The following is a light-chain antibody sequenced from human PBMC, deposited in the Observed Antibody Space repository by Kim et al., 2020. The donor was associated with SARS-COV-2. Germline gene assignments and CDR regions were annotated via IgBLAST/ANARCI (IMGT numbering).Light chain of an antibody. Sequence: SYELTQPPSVSVSPGQTASITCSGDKLGDKYACWYQQKPGQSPVLVIYQDSKRPSGIPERFSGSNSGNTATLTISGTQAMDEADYYCQAWDSSIWVFGGGTKRTVL. V-gene: IGLV3-1*01. CDR1: KLGDKY. CDR2: QDS. CDR3: QAWDSSIWV. J-gene: IGLJ3*02.